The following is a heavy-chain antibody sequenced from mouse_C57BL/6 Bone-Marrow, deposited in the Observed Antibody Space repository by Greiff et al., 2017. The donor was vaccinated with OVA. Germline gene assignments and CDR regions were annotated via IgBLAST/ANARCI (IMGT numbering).Heavy chain of an antibody. CDR3: AKNTIDYGSSSWYFDV. CDR2: IWRGGST. D-gene: IGHD1-1*01. J-gene: IGHJ1*03. V-gene: IGHV2-5*01. Sequence: VKLKQSGPGLVQPSQSLSITCTVSGFSLTSYGVHWVRQSPGKGLEWLGVIWRGGSTDYNAAFMSRLSITKANSKSQVFFKMNSLQADDTAIYYCAKNTIDYGSSSWYFDVWGTGTTVTVSS. CDR1: GFSLTSYG.